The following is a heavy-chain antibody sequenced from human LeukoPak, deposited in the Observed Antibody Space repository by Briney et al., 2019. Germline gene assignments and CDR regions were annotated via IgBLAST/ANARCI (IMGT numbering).Heavy chain of an antibody. Sequence: SETLSLTCTVSGGSISSYYWSWIRQPPGKGLEWIGYIYYSGSTNYNPSLKSRVTISVDTSKNQFSLKLSSVTAADTAVYYCARVYHAPLLRFYYFDYWGQGTLVTVSS. D-gene: IGHD3-3*01. J-gene: IGHJ4*02. CDR3: ARVYHAPLLRFYYFDY. V-gene: IGHV4-59*01. CDR2: IYYSGST. CDR1: GGSISSYY.